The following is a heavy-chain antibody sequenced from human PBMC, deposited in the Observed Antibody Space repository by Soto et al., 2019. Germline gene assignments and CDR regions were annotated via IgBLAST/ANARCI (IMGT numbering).Heavy chain of an antibody. J-gene: IGHJ4*02. CDR1: GFTFSTYA. CDR2: ISYDGSNK. Sequence: QVQLVESGGGVVQPGRSLRLSCAASGFTFSTYAMHWVRQAPGKGLEWVAVISYDGSNKYYADSVKGRFTISRDNSKNTLYLQMNSLRAEDTAVYYGATEGADWGQGTLVTVSS. CDR3: ATEGAD. V-gene: IGHV3-30-3*01.